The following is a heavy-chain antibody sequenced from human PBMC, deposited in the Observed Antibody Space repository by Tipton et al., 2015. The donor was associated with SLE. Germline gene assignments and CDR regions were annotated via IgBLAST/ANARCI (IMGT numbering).Heavy chain of an antibody. V-gene: IGHV1-69*05. J-gene: IGHJ4*02. CDR3: ARANPIAAAGIDFDY. CDR2: IIPIFGTA. D-gene: IGHD6-13*01. Sequence: QSGPEVKKPGSSVKVSCKASGGTFSSYAISWVRQAPGQGLEWMGGIIPIFGTANYAQKFQGRVTITTDESTSTAYMELSSLRSEDTAVYYCARANPIAAAGIDFDYWGQGTLVTVSS. CDR1: GGTFSSYA.